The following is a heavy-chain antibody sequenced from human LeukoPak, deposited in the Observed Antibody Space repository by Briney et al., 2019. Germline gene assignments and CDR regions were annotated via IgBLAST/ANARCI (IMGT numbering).Heavy chain of an antibody. Sequence: PSEIVSLTCTVSGGSVSSGSYYWSWIRQPPGKGLEWIGYIYYSGSTNYNPSLKSRVTISVDTSKNQFSLKLSSVTAADTAVYYCARFRFGELSAFDYWGQGTLVTVSS. CDR2: IYYSGST. CDR3: ARFRFGELSAFDY. D-gene: IGHD3-10*01. CDR1: GGSVSSGSYY. J-gene: IGHJ4*02. V-gene: IGHV4-61*01.